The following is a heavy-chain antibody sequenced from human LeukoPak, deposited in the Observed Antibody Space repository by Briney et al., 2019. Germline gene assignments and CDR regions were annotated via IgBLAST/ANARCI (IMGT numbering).Heavy chain of an antibody. CDR3: AKVFSGNYGLSDY. J-gene: IGHJ4*02. CDR2: ISGDGGST. D-gene: IGHD1-26*01. Sequence: GGSLRLSCAASGFTFDDYAMHWVRQPPGKGLEWVSLISGDGGSTYYADSVKGRFTISRDNNKNSLYLQMNSLRTEDTALYYCAKVFSGNYGLSDYWGQGTLVTVSS. V-gene: IGHV3-43*02. CDR1: GFTFDDYA.